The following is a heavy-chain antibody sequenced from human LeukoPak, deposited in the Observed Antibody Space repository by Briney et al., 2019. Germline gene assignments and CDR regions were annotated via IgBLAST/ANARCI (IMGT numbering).Heavy chain of an antibody. CDR2: IYTSGST. CDR1: GGSISSYY. J-gene: IGHJ3*02. V-gene: IGHV4-4*07. Sequence: SETLSLTCTVSGGSISSYYWSWIRQPAGKGLEWIGRIYTSGSTNYNPSLKSRVTMSVDTSKIQFSLKLSSVTAADTAVYYCARDNPTLYGDAFDIWGQGTMVTVSS. D-gene: IGHD1-14*01. CDR3: ARDNPTLYGDAFDI.